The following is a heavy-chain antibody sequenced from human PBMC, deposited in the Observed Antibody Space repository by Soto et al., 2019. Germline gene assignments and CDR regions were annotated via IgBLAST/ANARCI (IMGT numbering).Heavy chain of an antibody. Sequence: SETLSLTCTVSGGSISSYYWSWIRQPPGKGLEWIGYIYYRGSTNYNPSLKSRVTISVDTSKNQFSLKLSSVTAADTAVYYCARQTYYYDSSGYYPGSFVIRRQGTMVSVS. CDR2: IYYRGST. D-gene: IGHD3-22*01. J-gene: IGHJ3*02. CDR1: GGSISSYY. CDR3: ARQTYYYDSSGYYPGSFVI. V-gene: IGHV4-59*08.